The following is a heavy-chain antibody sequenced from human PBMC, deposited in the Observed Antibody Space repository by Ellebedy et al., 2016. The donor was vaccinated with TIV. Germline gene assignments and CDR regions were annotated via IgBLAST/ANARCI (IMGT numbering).Heavy chain of an antibody. J-gene: IGHJ4*02. CDR2: IRGTGDNT. CDR3: AKSAGESSGYYFGY. V-gene: IGHV3-23*01. CDR1: GLTFGNYA. D-gene: IGHD3-22*01. Sequence: GESLKISCAASGLTFGNYAMDWVRQAPGKGLEWVATIRGTGDNTYYADSVRGRFTISRDNSKNTLYLQMNSLRAEDTAEYYCAKSAGESSGYYFGYWGQGTLVTVSS.